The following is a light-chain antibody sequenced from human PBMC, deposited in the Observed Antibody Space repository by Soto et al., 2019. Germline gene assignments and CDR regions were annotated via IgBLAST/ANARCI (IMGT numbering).Light chain of an antibody. J-gene: IGLJ3*02. V-gene: IGLV1-47*01. CDR2: RSD. CDR3: ASWDDNLSGVV. Sequence: QSVLTQPLSAAGTPGQRVTMSCSGTSSNIANNFVYWYQQLPGTAPQLLMYRSDHRPSGVPDRFSASKSGTSASLAISGLRSEDEADYYCASWDDNLSGVVFGGGTKLTVL. CDR1: SSNIANNF.